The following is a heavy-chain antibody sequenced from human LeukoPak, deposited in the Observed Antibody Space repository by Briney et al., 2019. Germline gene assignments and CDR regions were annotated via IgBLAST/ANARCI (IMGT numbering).Heavy chain of an antibody. CDR3: ARGVHVLLWFGELFGWFDP. Sequence: SETLSLTCAVSGYSISSGYYWGWIRQPPGKGLEWIGSIYHSGSTYYNPSLESRVTISVDTSKNQFSLKLSSVTAADTAVYYCARGVHVLLWFGELFGWFDPWGQGTLVTVSS. V-gene: IGHV4-38-2*01. J-gene: IGHJ5*02. CDR2: IYHSGST. D-gene: IGHD3-10*01. CDR1: GYSISSGYY.